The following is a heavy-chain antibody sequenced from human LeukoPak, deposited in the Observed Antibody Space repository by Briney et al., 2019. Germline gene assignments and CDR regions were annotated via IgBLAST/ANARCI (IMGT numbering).Heavy chain of an antibody. CDR1: GYTFTSYG. V-gene: IGHV1-18*01. CDR2: ISAYSGNT. D-gene: IGHD3-22*01. J-gene: IGHJ4*02. Sequence: ASVKVSCKASGYTFTSYGISWVRQAPGQGLEWMGWISAYSGNTNYAQKLQGRVTMTTDTSTSTAYMELRSLRSDDTAVYYCARDRRVYNDSSGYYHFDYWGQGTLVTVSS. CDR3: ARDRRVYNDSSGYYHFDY.